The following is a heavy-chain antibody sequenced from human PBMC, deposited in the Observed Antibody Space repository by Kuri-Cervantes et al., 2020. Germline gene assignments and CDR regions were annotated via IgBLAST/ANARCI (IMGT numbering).Heavy chain of an antibody. V-gene: IGHV3-30*04. D-gene: IGHD3-9*01. CDR1: GFTFSHYA. Sequence: GGSLRLSCAASGFTFSHYAMHWVRQAPGKGLEWVAVISRDGNNQFYVDSVKGRFTISRDSSKNTLYLQMNSLRAEDTAVYYCAKELRYFDWSFFNPTDGMDVWGKGTTVTVSS. CDR3: AKELRYFDWSFFNPTDGMDV. J-gene: IGHJ6*04. CDR2: ISRDGNNQ.